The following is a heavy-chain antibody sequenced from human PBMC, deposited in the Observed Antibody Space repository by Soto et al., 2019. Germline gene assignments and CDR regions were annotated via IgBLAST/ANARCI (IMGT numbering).Heavy chain of an antibody. CDR2: IYHTGNT. Sequence: QVQLQESGPGLVKPSETLSLTCTVSGGSISSDIYYWGWIRQPPGQGLEWIGSIYHTGNTFYNPDLKSRVTLSVDTSENQFSLKLNSMTAADTAVYFCARHSHEDHGDPNWFDPWGQGTLVTVSS. V-gene: IGHV4-39*01. D-gene: IGHD4-17*01. J-gene: IGHJ5*02. CDR1: GGSISSDIYY. CDR3: ARHSHEDHGDPNWFDP.